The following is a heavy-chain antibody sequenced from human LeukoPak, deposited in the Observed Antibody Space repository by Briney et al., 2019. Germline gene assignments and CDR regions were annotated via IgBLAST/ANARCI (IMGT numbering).Heavy chain of an antibody. V-gene: IGHV4-4*07. D-gene: IGHD3-10*01. J-gene: IGHJ4*02. CDR3: ARGGTYGSGRNQHTTLDY. CDR1: GGSISNDY. Sequence: SETLSLTCTVSGGSISNDYWSWIRQAAGKGLEWIGRIYTRGSTNYNPSLKSRVTISLDNSKKQFYLNLNSVTAADTAVYYCARGGTYGSGRNQHTTLDYWGQGILVTVSS. CDR2: IYTRGST.